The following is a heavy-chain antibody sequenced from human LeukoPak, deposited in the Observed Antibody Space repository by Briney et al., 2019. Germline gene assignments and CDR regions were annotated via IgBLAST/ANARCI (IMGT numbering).Heavy chain of an antibody. CDR3: ARREMATITSFDY. J-gene: IGHJ4*02. CDR1: GYSISSDYY. Sequence: RPSETLSLTCAVSGYSISSDYYWGWIRQPPGKGLEWIGNIYHSGGTYYNPSLKSRVTISVDTSKNQFSLKLSSVTAADTAVYYCARREMATITSFDYWGQGTLVTVSS. CDR2: IYHSGGT. D-gene: IGHD5-24*01. V-gene: IGHV4-38-2*01.